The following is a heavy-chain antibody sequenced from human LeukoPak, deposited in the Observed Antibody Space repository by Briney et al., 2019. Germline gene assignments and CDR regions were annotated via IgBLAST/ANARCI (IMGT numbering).Heavy chain of an antibody. CDR1: GGSISSYY. CDR2: ISDIGSI. CDR3: AGHHPRNTVDF. Sequence: SETLSLTCTVSGGSISSYYWSLIRQPPGKGLEWIAYISDIGSINYNPSLKSRVTISLDTSKNQFSLKLSSVTAADTAVYYCAGHHPRNTVDFWGQGTLVTVSS. J-gene: IGHJ4*02. D-gene: IGHD2-8*02. V-gene: IGHV4-59*08.